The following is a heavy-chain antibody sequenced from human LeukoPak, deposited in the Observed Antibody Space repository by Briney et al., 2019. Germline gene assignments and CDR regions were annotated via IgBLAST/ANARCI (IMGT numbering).Heavy chain of an antibody. CDR2: INEDGSRK. J-gene: IGHJ4*02. CDR3: ARVDPGNSGYQYY. CDR1: GFTFSSHW. D-gene: IGHD3-22*01. Sequence: PGGSLRLSCTASGFTFSSHWMSWVRQAPGKGLEWVANINEDGSRKYYLDSVKGRFTISRDNAKNSLYVLMNSLGAEDTAVYYCARVDPGNSGYQYYWGQGTLVTVSS. V-gene: IGHV3-7*01.